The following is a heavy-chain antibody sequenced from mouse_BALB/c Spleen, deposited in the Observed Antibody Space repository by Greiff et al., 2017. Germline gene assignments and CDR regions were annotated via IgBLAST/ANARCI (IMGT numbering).Heavy chain of an antibody. D-gene: IGHD2-1*01. CDR1: GYSITSDYA. V-gene: IGHV3-2*02. CDR2: ISYSGST. CDR3: ARLNYGNYLYYFDY. J-gene: IGHJ2*01. Sequence: EVQGVESGPGLVKPSQSLSLTCTVTGYSITSDYAWNWIRQFPGNKLEWMGYISYSGSTSYNPSLKSRISITRDTSKNQFFLQLNSVTTEDTATYYCARLNYGNYLYYFDYWGQGTTLTVSS.